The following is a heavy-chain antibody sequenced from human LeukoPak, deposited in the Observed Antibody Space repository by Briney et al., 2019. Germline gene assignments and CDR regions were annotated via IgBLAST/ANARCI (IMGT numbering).Heavy chain of an antibody. CDR3: ARHGITIFGVVTNWFDP. D-gene: IGHD3-3*01. CDR1: GGSISSSSYS. CDR2: IYYSGST. V-gene: IGHV4-39*01. J-gene: IGHJ5*02. Sequence: SETLSLTCTVSGGSISSSSYSWGWIRQPPGQGLEWIGSIYYSGSTYYNPSLKSRVTISVDTSKNQFSLKLSSVTAADTAVYYCARHGITIFGVVTNWFDPWGQGTLVTVSS.